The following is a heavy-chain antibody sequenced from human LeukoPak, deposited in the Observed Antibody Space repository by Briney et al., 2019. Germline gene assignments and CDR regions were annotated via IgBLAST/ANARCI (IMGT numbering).Heavy chain of an antibody. D-gene: IGHD5-12*01. CDR3: ARVVKGGYDY. V-gene: IGHV3-21*01. CDR2: ISTGSNYI. CDR1: GFTFSSYN. Sequence: GGSLRLSCAASGFTFSSYNINWVRQPPGKGLEWLSSISTGSNYIYCADSVRGRFTISRDNAINTLYLQMNSLRPDDTALYYCARVVKGGYDYWGQGTLVTVSS. J-gene: IGHJ4*02.